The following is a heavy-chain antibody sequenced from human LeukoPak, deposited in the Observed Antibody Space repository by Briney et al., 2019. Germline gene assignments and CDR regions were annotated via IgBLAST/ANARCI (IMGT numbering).Heavy chain of an antibody. CDR2: VFHSGST. J-gene: IGHJ4*02. D-gene: IGHD6-13*01. CDR3: ARESYSSNWGSDY. Sequence: SETLSLTCSVSGDSISSNNYYWGWIRQPPGKGLEWIGSVFHSGSTYYNPSLKSQVSTSVDTSKNQFSLKLISLTAADTAVYYCARESYSSNWGSDYWDQGILVTVSS. V-gene: IGHV4-39*01. CDR1: GDSISSNNYY.